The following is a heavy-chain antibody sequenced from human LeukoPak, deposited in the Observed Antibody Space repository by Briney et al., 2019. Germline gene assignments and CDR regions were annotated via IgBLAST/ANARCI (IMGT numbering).Heavy chain of an antibody. CDR3: ARGSTYSSGWYTGFDY. Sequence: TGGSLRLSCAASGFDFSDYYMSWIRQAPGKGLEWISNIKTTGLTTYYADSVKGRFTISRDNAKKSVYLQMNSLRAEDTAVYYCARGSTYSSGWYTGFDYWGQGTLVTVSS. D-gene: IGHD6-19*01. V-gene: IGHV3-11*04. CDR1: GFDFSDYY. CDR2: IKTTGLTT. J-gene: IGHJ4*02.